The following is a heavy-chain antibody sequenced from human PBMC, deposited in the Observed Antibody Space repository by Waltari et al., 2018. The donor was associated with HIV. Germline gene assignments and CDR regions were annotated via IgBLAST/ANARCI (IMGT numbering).Heavy chain of an antibody. CDR2: IGGSSTKT. V-gene: IGHV3-23*01. D-gene: IGHD5-18*01. J-gene: IGHJ4*02. Sequence: EVQLSDSGGGLVQPGGSLKLSCVASGFDFNIFAMNWVRQAPGKGLEWVSGIGGSSTKTFYADSVKGRFTISRDSSKNTLYLQMNSLRAEDTAVDYCAKTKGYDYGFYFDSWGQGTLVSVSS. CDR3: AKTKGYDYGFYFDS. CDR1: GFDFNIFA.